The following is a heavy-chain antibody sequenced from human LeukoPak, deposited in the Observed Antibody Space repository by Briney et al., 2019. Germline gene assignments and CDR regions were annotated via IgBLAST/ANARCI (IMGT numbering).Heavy chain of an antibody. Sequence: SETLSLTCAVYGGSVSPYYWSWIRQPPGKGLEWIGEINHSGSTNYNPSLKSRVTISVDTSKNQFSLRLSSVTAADTAVYYCARGGFYCGGDCYVDYWGQGTLVTVSS. CDR1: GGSVSPYY. CDR3: ARGGFYCGGDCYVDY. CDR2: INHSGST. J-gene: IGHJ4*02. V-gene: IGHV4-34*01. D-gene: IGHD2-21*02.